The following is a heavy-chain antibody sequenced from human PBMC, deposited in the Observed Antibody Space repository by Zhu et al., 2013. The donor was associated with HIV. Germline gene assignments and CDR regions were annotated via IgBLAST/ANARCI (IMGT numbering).Heavy chain of an antibody. CDR3: ARDGRSTSWLNWFDP. V-gene: IGHV1-69*01. CDR1: GGTFSSYA. CDR2: IIPIFGTA. Sequence: QVQLVQSGAEVKKPGSSVKVSCKASGGTFSSYAISWVRQAPGQGLEWMGGIIPIFGTANYAQKFQGRVTITADESTSTAYMELSSLRSEDTAVYYCARDGRSTSWLNWFDPGAREPWSPSPQ. J-gene: IGHJ5*02. D-gene: IGHD2-2*01.